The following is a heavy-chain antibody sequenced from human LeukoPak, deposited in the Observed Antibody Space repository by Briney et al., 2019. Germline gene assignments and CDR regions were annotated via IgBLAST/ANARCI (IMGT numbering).Heavy chain of an antibody. J-gene: IGHJ3*02. CDR2: FDPEDGET. Sequence: GASVKVSCKVSGYTLTELSMHWVRQAPGKGLEWMGGFDPEDGETIYAQKFQGRVTMTEDTSTDTAYMELSSLRSEDTAVYYCATIDNIVGATTDAFDIWGQGTVVTVSS. D-gene: IGHD1-26*01. CDR1: GYTLTELS. V-gene: IGHV1-24*01. CDR3: ATIDNIVGATTDAFDI.